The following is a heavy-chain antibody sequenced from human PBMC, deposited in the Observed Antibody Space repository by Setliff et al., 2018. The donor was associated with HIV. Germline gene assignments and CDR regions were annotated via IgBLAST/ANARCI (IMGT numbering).Heavy chain of an antibody. J-gene: IGHJ4*02. CDR1: GVSFSSYS. Sequence: PSETLSLTCTVSGVSFSSYSWSWLRQPPGKGLEWIGYIYDSGNIHYNPSRKGRVTISVDMSEDQFSLNLSSMTAAETAVYYCARVLFRQSGSYGHNYFDDWGQGTLVTVSS. CDR2: IYDSGNI. CDR3: ARVLFRQSGSYGHNYFDD. D-gene: IGHD3-10*01. V-gene: IGHV4-59*01.